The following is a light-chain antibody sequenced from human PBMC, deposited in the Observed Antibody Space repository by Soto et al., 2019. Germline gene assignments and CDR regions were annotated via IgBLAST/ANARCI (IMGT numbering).Light chain of an antibody. Sequence: EIVVTQSPATLSVSPGERATLSCRASQSVSSSYLAWYQQKPGQAPRLLIYGASSRATGIPDRFSGSGSGTDFTLTISRLEPEDFAVYYCQQYGSSRSTFGQGTRLEIK. CDR1: QSVSSSY. CDR3: QQYGSSRST. CDR2: GAS. J-gene: IGKJ5*01. V-gene: IGKV3-20*01.